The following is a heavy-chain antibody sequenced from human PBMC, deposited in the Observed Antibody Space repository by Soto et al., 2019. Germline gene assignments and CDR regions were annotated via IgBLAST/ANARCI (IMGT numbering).Heavy chain of an antibody. V-gene: IGHV4-59*01. CDR2: INYSGRS. CDR1: GDSSSTYY. CDR3: ARSYCADSVSCNWFDP. J-gene: IGHJ5*02. D-gene: IGHD2-8*02. Sequence: QVQLQESGPGLVKSSETLSLTCSVSGDSSSTYYWGWIRQPPGKGLGWIGYINYSGRSNHNPSLKSRLRISVDASKNQVALKLTSVTAADTAVYYCARSYCADSVSCNWFDPWGQGTLVVVSS.